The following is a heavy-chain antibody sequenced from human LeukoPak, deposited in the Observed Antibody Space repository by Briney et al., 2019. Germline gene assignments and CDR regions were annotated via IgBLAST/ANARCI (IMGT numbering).Heavy chain of an antibody. J-gene: IGHJ4*02. D-gene: IGHD3-22*01. CDR2: ISGSGGST. V-gene: IGHV3-23*01. CDR1: GFTFSSYA. CDR3: AKSHSSGYSLTYYFDY. Sequence: PGGSLRLSCAASGFTFSSYAMGWVRQAPGKGLEWVSAISGSGGSTYYADSVKGRFTISRDNSKNTLYLQMNSLRAEDTAVYYCAKSHSSGYSLTYYFDYWGQGTLVTVSS.